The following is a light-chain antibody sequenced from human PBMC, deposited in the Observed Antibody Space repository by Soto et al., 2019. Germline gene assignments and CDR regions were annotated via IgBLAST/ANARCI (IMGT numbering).Light chain of an antibody. CDR3: QSYDSSLSGSKV. Sequence: QSVLTQPASVSGAPGQRVTISYTGSSSNIGAGYDVHWYQQLPGTAPKLLIYGNSNRPSGVPDRFSGSKSGTSASLAITGLQAEDEADYYCQSYDSSLSGSKVFGTGTKVTV. CDR2: GNS. CDR1: SSNIGAGYD. J-gene: IGLJ1*01. V-gene: IGLV1-40*01.